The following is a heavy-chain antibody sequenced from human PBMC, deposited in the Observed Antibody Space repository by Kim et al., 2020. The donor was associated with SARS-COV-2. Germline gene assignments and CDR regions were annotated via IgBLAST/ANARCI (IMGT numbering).Heavy chain of an antibody. Sequence: ASVKVSCKASGYTFTGYYMHWVRQAPGQGLEWMGRINPNSGGTNYAQKFQGRVTMTRDTSISTAYMELSRLRSDDTAVYYCATRWDSGYENFDYWGQGTLVTVSS. CDR1: GYTFTGYY. CDR3: ATRWDSGYENFDY. CDR2: INPNSGGT. D-gene: IGHD5-12*01. V-gene: IGHV1-2*06. J-gene: IGHJ4*02.